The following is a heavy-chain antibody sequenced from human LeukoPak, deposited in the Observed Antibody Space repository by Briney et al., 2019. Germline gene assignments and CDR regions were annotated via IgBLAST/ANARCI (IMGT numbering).Heavy chain of an antibody. CDR3: ARDSDYYDSSGSDY. CDR1: GFTFSSYW. Sequence: GGSLRLSCAASGFTFSSYWMSWVRQAPGKGLEWVANIKQDGSEKYYVDSVKGRFTISRDNAKNSLYLQMNSLRAEDTAVYYCARDSDYYDSSGSDYWGQGTLATVSS. V-gene: IGHV3-7*01. D-gene: IGHD3-22*01. J-gene: IGHJ4*02. CDR2: IKQDGSEK.